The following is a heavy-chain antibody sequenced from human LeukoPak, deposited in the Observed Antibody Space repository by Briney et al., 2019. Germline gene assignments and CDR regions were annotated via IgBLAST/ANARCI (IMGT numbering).Heavy chain of an antibody. CDR3: ARDRDGYNFRAFDI. CDR2: IYYSGSA. J-gene: IGHJ3*02. Sequence: SETLSLTCSVTGGSISSGDYYWTWIRQPPGKGLEWIAYIYYSGSAEYNLSLQSRATISVDTSKNQFFLKLRSVTAADTAVYYCARDRDGYNFRAFDIWGQGTMVTVSS. V-gene: IGHV4-30-4*08. CDR1: GGSISSGDYY. D-gene: IGHD5-24*01.